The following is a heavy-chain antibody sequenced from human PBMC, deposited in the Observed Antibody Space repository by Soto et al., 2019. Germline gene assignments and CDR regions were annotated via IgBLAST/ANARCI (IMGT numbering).Heavy chain of an antibody. J-gene: IGHJ4*02. CDR2: INHSGST. D-gene: IGHD6-6*01. Sequence: QVQLQQWGAGLLKPSETLSLTCAVYGGSFSGYYWSWIHQPPGKGLEWIGEINHSGSTNYNPSLKSRVTISVDTSKNQFSLKLSSVTAADTAVYYCARVKLVSVIDYWGQGTLVTVSS. CDR1: GGSFSGYY. V-gene: IGHV4-34*01. CDR3: ARVKLVSVIDY.